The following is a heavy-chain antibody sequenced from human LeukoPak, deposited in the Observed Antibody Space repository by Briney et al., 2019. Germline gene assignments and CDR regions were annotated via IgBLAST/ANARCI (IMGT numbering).Heavy chain of an antibody. J-gene: IGHJ4*02. Sequence: GRSLRLSCAASGFTLRSNGMHWVRQAPGRGLEWVTYIWYDGSDADYADPVKGRFTISRDNSKNTLYLQMNSLRAEDTAVYYCARYTTGHGFDVWGQGTLVTVSS. CDR3: ARYTTGHGFDV. CDR1: GFTLRSNG. D-gene: IGHD2/OR15-2a*01. V-gene: IGHV3-33*08. CDR2: IWYDGSDA.